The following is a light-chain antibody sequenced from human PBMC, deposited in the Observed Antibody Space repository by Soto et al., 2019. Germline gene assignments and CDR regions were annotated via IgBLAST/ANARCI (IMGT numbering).Light chain of an antibody. V-gene: IGKV3-15*01. J-gene: IGKJ4*01. Sequence: IVMTQSPATLSVSPGDTATLSCRASQSVGSNLAWYHQKPGQAPRLLIYGASTRATGIPARFTGSGSGTQFTLTISSLEPEDFGVYYCQQRYSWPLTFGGGTKVDIK. CDR1: QSVGSN. CDR2: GAS. CDR3: QQRYSWPLT.